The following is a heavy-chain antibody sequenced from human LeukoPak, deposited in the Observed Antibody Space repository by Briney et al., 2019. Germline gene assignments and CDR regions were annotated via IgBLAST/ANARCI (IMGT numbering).Heavy chain of an antibody. J-gene: IGHJ4*02. CDR2: IWSDGTNS. CDR3: AKDAQRGFDYSNSLDK. D-gene: IGHD4-11*01. V-gene: IGHV3-33*06. CDR1: GFTFSHYG. Sequence: PGGSLRLSCATYGFTFSHYGMHWLRQAPGRGLEWVAVIWSDGTNSFYGALVKGRFTISRDNFQRTVYLQMNSLRAEDTAVYYCAKDAQRGFDYSNSLDKWGQGTLVTVSS.